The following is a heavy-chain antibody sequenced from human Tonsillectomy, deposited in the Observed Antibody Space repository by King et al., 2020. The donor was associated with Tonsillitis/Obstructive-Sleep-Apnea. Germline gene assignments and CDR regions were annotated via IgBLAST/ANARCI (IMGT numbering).Heavy chain of an antibody. CDR1: GFTFDNYA. Sequence: VQLVESGGGLVQPGRSLRLSCAASGFTFDNYAMHWLRQAPGKGLEWVSGISWNRAIIAYANSVKGRFTISRDNAKNSLYLQMNSVRSEDTALYYCAKDIDAGDTGTFDPWGQGTLVTVSS. V-gene: IGHV3-9*01. CDR3: AKDIDAGDTGTFDP. J-gene: IGHJ5*02. D-gene: IGHD5-18*01. CDR2: ISWNRAII.